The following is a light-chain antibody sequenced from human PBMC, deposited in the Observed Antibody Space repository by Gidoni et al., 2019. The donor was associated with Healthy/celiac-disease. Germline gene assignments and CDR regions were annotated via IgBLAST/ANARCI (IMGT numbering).Light chain of an antibody. CDR2: DVS. J-gene: IGLJ2*01. CDR3: CSYAGSLVV. CDR1: SSDVGGYNY. Sequence: QSALTQPRPVSGSPGQSVTISCTGTSSDVGGYNYVSWYQQHPGKAPRLMIYDVSKRPSGVPDRFSGSVSGNTASLTISGLQAEDEADYYCCSYAGSLVVFGGGTKLTVL. V-gene: IGLV2-11*01.